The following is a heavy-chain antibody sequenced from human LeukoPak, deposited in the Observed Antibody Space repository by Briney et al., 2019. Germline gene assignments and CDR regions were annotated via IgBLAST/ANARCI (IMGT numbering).Heavy chain of an antibody. CDR1: GFTFSSYA. Sequence: PGGSLRLSCAASGFTFSSYAMSRVRQAPGKGLEWVSAISGSGGSTYYADSVKGRFTISRDNSKNTLYLQMNSLRAKDTAVYYCAKGFTYYDFWSGYGMDVWGQGTTVTVSS. D-gene: IGHD3-3*01. J-gene: IGHJ6*02. V-gene: IGHV3-23*01. CDR2: ISGSGGST. CDR3: AKGFTYYDFWSGYGMDV.